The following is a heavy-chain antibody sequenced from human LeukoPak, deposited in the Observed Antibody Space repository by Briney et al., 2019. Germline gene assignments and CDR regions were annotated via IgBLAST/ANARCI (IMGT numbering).Heavy chain of an antibody. CDR1: GGSISSYY. D-gene: IGHD3-10*01. V-gene: IGHV4-59*01. CDR3: ARIGDYYGSRSYYFDY. J-gene: IGHJ4*02. CDR2: IYYSGST. Sequence: KSSETLSLTCTVSGGSISSYYWSWIRQPPGKGLEWIGYIYYSGSTNYNPSLKSRVTISVDTSKNQFTLKLSSVTAADTAVYYCARIGDYYGSRSYYFDYWGQGTLVTVSS.